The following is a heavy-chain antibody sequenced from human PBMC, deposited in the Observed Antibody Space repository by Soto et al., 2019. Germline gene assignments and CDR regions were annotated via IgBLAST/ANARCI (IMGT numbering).Heavy chain of an antibody. CDR2: ISAYNGNT. V-gene: IGHV1-18*01. Sequence: QVRLVQSGAEVKKPGASVKVSCKASGYTFTSYGISWVRQAPGQGLEWMGWISAYNGNTNYAQKLQGRVTMTTDTSTSTAYMELRSLRSDDTAVYYCARAGTYGSYMSGFLAAALAYGDYWGQGTLVTVSS. J-gene: IGHJ4*02. CDR3: ARAGTYGSYMSGFLAAALAYGDY. CDR1: GYTFTSYG. D-gene: IGHD1-26*01.